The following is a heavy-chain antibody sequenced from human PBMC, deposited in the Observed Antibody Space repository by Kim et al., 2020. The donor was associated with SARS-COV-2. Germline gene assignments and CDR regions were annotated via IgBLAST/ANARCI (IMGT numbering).Heavy chain of an antibody. CDR2: ISAYNGNT. CDR1: GYTFTSYG. Sequence: ASVKVSCKASGYTFTSYGISWVRQAPGQGLEWMGWISAYNGNTNYAQKLQGRVTMTTDTSTSTAYMELRSLRSDDTAVYYCARDMTTEINDAFDIWGQGTMVTVSS. V-gene: IGHV1-18*01. CDR3: ARDMTTEINDAFDI. J-gene: IGHJ3*02. D-gene: IGHD4-4*01.